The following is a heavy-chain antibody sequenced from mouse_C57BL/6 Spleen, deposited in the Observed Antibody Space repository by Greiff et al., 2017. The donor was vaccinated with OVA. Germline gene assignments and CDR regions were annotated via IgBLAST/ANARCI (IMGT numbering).Heavy chain of an antibody. Sequence: VQLQQSGPELVKPGASVKMSCKASGYTFTDYNMHWVKQSHGKSLEWIGYINPNNGGTSYNQKFKGKATLTVNKSSSTAYMELRSLTSEDSAVYYCARSGFITTAAMDYWGQGTSVTVSS. V-gene: IGHV1-22*01. CDR2: INPNNGGT. CDR3: ARSGFITTAAMDY. D-gene: IGHD1-1*01. J-gene: IGHJ4*01. CDR1: GYTFTDYN.